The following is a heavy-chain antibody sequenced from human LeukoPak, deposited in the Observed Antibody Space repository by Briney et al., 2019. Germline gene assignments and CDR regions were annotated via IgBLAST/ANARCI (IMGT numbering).Heavy chain of an antibody. CDR1: GYTLTSYY. J-gene: IGHJ5*02. D-gene: IGHD3-22*01. CDR3: ARDRQNRARESGGPRGITMIP. Sequence: ASVKVSCKASGYTLTSYYMHWVRQAPGQGLEWMGIINPSGGSTSYAQKFQGRVTMTRDTSISTAYMELSRLRSDDTAVYYCARDRQNRARESGGPRGITMIPWGQGTLVTVSS. CDR2: INPSGGST. V-gene: IGHV1-46*01.